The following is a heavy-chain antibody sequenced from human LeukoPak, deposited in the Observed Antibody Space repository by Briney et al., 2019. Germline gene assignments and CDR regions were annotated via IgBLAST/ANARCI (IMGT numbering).Heavy chain of an antibody. J-gene: IGHJ4*02. Sequence: KASEPLSLTCTVSGGSTKTYCWIWLRQPAEKGLECIGRIYPSGSTYYNPSLKSRVTISIDKSKNQFSLRLTSVTAADTAVYYCARDRSGYSEYYFDYWGQGSLVTVSS. CDR1: GGSTKTYC. D-gene: IGHD5-12*01. CDR3: ARDRSGYSEYYFDY. V-gene: IGHV4-4*07. CDR2: IYPSGST.